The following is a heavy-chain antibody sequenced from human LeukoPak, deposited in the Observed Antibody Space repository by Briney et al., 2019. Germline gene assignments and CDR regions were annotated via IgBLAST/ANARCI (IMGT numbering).Heavy chain of an antibody. Sequence: PGGSLRLSCAASGFTFSSYWISWVRQAPGKGLEWVANIKQDGSEKYYVDSVRGRFTISRDNAKNSLYLQMNSLRAEDTAVYYCARVRGSNAMDVWGKGTTVTVSS. CDR3: ARVRGSNAMDV. V-gene: IGHV3-7*01. D-gene: IGHD3-10*01. CDR1: GFTFSSYW. J-gene: IGHJ6*03. CDR2: IKQDGSEK.